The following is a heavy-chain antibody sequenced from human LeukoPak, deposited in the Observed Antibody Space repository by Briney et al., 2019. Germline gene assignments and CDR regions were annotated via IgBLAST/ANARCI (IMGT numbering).Heavy chain of an antibody. CDR1: GYTFTCYG. J-gene: IGHJ4*02. CDR2: ISAYNGNT. CDR3: ARGSLASSGWYLADC. D-gene: IGHD6-19*01. V-gene: IGHV1-18*01. Sequence: GASVKVSCKASGYTFTCYGISWVRQAPGQGLEWMGWISAYNGNTNYAQKLQGRVTMTTDTSTSTAYMELRSLRSDDTAVYYCARGSLASSGWYLADCWGQGTLVTVSS.